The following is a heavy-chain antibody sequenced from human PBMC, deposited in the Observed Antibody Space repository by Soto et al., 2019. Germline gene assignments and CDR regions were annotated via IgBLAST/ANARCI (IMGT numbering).Heavy chain of an antibody. V-gene: IGHV4-59*01. CDR2: IYYSGST. D-gene: IGHD3-22*01. CDR3: AREEAAAVDYYDRSGFDY. Sequence: SETLSLTCTVSGGSISSYYWSWIRQPPGKGLEWIGYIYYSGSTNYNPSLKSRVTISVDTSKNQFSLKLSSVTAADTAVYYCAREEAAAVDYYDRSGFDYCGPGLLVTV. J-gene: IGHJ4*02. CDR1: GGSISSYY.